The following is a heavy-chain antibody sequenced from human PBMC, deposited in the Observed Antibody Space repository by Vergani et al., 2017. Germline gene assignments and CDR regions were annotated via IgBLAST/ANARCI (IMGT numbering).Heavy chain of an antibody. CDR3: ADLYGYDGFSPF. Sequence: EVTLLESGGGSAQPGESLRLSCVASGFTFTAHGLNWVRQAPWKGLEWVSGISGQNFRTQYADSVKGRFTISRDDSKNTVYLQINSLRAEDTALYYCADLYGYDGFSPFWGQGTLVTVSS. J-gene: IGHJ4*02. V-gene: IGHV3-23*01. CDR1: GFTFTAHG. D-gene: IGHD5-18*01. CDR2: ISGQNFRT.